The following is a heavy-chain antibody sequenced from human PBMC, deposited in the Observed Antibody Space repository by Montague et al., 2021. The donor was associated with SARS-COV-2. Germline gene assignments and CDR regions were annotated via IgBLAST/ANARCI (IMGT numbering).Heavy chain of an antibody. CDR2: INQSGST. CDR1: GGSFSDSH. J-gene: IGHJ4*02. CDR3: ARGQSGITMIVVAILGVEFYFDN. V-gene: IGHV4-34*01. Sequence: SETLSLTCAVYGGSFSDSHWSWLRQPPGKGLEWIGEINQSGSTKYNPSLKSRVTILVDTSKNQFSLKLSSLTAADTAVYYCARGQSGITMIVVAILGVEFYFDNWGQGTLVTVSS. D-gene: IGHD3-22*01.